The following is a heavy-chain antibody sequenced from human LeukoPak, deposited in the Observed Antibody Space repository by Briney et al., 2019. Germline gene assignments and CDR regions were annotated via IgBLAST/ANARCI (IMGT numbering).Heavy chain of an antibody. V-gene: IGHV1-69*01. J-gene: IGHJ6*02. CDR3: ARVGGYSSSPYWYYYYYGMDV. D-gene: IGHD6-6*01. CDR1: GGTFSSYA. CDR2: IIPIFGTA. Sequence: GSSVKVSCKASGGTFSSYAISWVRQAPGQGLEWMGGIIPIFGTANYAQKFQGRVTITADESTSTAYMELSSLRSEDTAVYYCARVGGYSSSPYWYYYYYGMDVWGQGTTVTVFS.